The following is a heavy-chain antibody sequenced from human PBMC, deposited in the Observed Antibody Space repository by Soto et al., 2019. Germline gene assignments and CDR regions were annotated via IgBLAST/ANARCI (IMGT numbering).Heavy chain of an antibody. Sequence: QVQLVQSGAEVKKPGASVKVSCKASGYTFTTYGISWVRQAPGQGLEWMGWISAYSGSTKFAQKLQGRVTMTTDTSTTTAYTELRSLTSDDTAVYYCARDFTKSSSWPFYLVYGGQGTLFTVSS. CDR3: ARDFTKSSSWPFYLVY. J-gene: IGHJ4*02. D-gene: IGHD6-13*01. CDR1: GYTFTTYG. V-gene: IGHV1-18*01. CDR2: ISAYSGST.